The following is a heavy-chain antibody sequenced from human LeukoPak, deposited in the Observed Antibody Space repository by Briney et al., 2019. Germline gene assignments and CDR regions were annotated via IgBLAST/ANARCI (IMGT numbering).Heavy chain of an antibody. V-gene: IGHV1-69*13. CDR1: GGTFSSYA. J-gene: IGHJ5*02. CDR2: IIPIFGTA. Sequence: ASVKVSCKASGGTFSSYAISWVRQAPGQGLEWMGGIIPIFGTANYAQKFQGRVTITADESTSTAYMELSSLRSEDTAVYYCARTYFHVEMATINGVWFDPWGQGTLVTVSS. D-gene: IGHD5-24*01. CDR3: ARTYFHVEMATINGVWFDP.